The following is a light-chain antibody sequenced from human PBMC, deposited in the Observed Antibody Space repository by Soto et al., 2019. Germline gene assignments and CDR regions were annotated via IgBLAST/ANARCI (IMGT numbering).Light chain of an antibody. Sequence: QSVQTHPLSVSWSPGHAVTISCTGTSSDVGGFNSVSWYQQHPGKAPKLMIYDVNKRPSGVPDRFSDSKSGSTASLTISGLQAEDEADYYCCSYAGSYSYAFATGTKVTVL. CDR1: SSDVGGFNS. V-gene: IGLV2-11*01. J-gene: IGLJ1*01. CDR2: DVN. CDR3: CSYAGSYSYA.